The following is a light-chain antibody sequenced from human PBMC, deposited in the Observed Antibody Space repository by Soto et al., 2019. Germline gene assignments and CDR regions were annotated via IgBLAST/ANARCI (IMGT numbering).Light chain of an antibody. CDR1: QGISSY. CDR2: AAS. V-gene: IGKV1-9*01. J-gene: IGKJ2*01. Sequence: DIQLTQSPSFLSASVGDRVTITCRASQGISSYLAWYQQNPGIAPKLLLYAASTLESGVPSRFSCSGSGTEFTRTISSLQPEDFETYYWQQFNSYPYTFGQGTKLEIK. CDR3: QQFNSYPYT.